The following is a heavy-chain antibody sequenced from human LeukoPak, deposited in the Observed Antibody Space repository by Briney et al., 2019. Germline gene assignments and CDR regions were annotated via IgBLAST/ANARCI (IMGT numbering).Heavy chain of an antibody. J-gene: IGHJ4*02. CDR2: ISLSSSYI. CDR3: AKLANAASDFDY. V-gene: IGHV3-21*04. D-gene: IGHD2-21*01. CDR1: GFTFSNYN. Sequence: TGGSLRLSCAASGFTFSNYNMNWVRQAPGKGLEWVSSISLSSSYIHYADSVKGRFTISRDNAENSLFLQMNSQRAEDTAVYYCAKLANAASDFDYWGQGTLVTVSS.